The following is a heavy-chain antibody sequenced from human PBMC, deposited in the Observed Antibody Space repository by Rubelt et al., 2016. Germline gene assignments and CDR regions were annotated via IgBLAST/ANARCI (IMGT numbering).Heavy chain of an antibody. V-gene: IGHV1-18*01. Sequence: SYGISWVRRAPGQGLEWMGWISAYNGNTNYAQKPQGRVTMTTDTSTSTAYMELRSLRSDDTAVYYCARYRAVAGDIDYWGQGTLVTVSS. D-gene: IGHD6-19*01. CDR2: ISAYNGNT. CDR1: SYG. J-gene: IGHJ4*02. CDR3: ARYRAVAGDIDY.